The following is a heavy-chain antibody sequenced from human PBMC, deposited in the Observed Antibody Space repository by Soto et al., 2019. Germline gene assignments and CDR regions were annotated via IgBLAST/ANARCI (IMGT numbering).Heavy chain of an antibody. D-gene: IGHD5-12*01. V-gene: IGHV1-2*04. CDR3: ARVGGYSGYDYYYYGMDV. CDR2: INPNSGGT. J-gene: IGHJ6*02. CDR1: GYTFTGYY. Sequence: ASVNVSCKASGYTFTGYYMHWVRQAPGQGLEWMGWINPNSGGTNYAQKFQGWVTMTRDTSISTAYMELSRLRSDDTAVYYCARVGGYSGYDYYYYGMDVWGQGTTVTVSS.